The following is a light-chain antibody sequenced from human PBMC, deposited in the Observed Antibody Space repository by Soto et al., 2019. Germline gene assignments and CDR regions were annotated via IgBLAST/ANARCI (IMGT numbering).Light chain of an antibody. CDR1: QSVSSSY. J-gene: IGKJ1*01. CDR3: QQRSNWPRT. CDR2: GAS. V-gene: IGKV3D-20*02. Sequence: EVVMTQSPATLSVSPGERATLSCSASQSVSSSYLAWYQQKPGQAPRLLIYGASSRATGIPDRFSGSGSGTDFTLTISSLEPEDFAVYYCQQRSNWPRTFGQGTKVDIK.